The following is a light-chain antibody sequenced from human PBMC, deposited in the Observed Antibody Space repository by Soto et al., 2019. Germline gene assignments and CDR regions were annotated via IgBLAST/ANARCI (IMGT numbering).Light chain of an antibody. CDR1: QSVSIL. CDR3: QQYGGT. CDR2: GAS. V-gene: IGKV3-20*01. J-gene: IGKJ1*01. Sequence: EIVMTQSPATLSVSPGERATLSCRASQSVSILLAWYQQKPGQAPRLLIYGASSRATGIPDRFSGSGSGTDFTLTISRLEPEDFAVYYCQQYGGTFGQGTKVDIK.